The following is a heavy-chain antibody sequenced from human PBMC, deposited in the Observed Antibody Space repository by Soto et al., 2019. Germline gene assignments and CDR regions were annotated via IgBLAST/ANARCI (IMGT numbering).Heavy chain of an antibody. J-gene: IGHJ4*02. CDR3: AGSRITATRSDY. Sequence: PSETLSLTCSVSGGSISSYYWTWIRQPPGKGLEWIGYIYDRGNTNYNPPLQSRVTISVDTPKNQFSLHLSSVTDADTAVYYCAGSRITATRSDYWGQGTLVTVSS. D-gene: IGHD1-20*01. CDR1: GGSISSYY. V-gene: IGHV4-59*08. CDR2: IYDRGNT.